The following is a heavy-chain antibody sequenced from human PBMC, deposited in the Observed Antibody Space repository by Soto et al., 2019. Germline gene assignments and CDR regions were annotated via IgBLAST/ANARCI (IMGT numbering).Heavy chain of an antibody. CDR3: AAAAESYYYYGMDV. D-gene: IGHD2-2*01. CDR2: FDPEDGET. CDR1: GYTLTELS. J-gene: IGHJ6*02. Sequence: ASVKVSCKVSGYTLTELSMHWVRQAPGKGLEWMGGFDPEDGETIYAQKFQGRVTMTEDTSTDTAYMELSSLRSEDTAVYYCAAAAESYYYYGMDVWGQGTTVTVSS. V-gene: IGHV1-24*01.